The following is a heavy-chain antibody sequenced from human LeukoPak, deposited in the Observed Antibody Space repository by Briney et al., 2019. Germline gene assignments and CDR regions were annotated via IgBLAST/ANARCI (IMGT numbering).Heavy chain of an antibody. D-gene: IGHD6-25*01. V-gene: IGHV1-18*01. CDR1: GYTFSSYG. CDR2: ISTYNGNT. Sequence: ASVKVSCKASGYTFSSYGISWVRQAPGQGLEWMGWISTYNGNTNYAQKLQGRVTMTTDTSTSTAYMELRSLRSDDSVVYYCARAPLYSSGWYVVYWGQGTLVTVSS. CDR3: ARAPLYSSGWYVVY. J-gene: IGHJ4*02.